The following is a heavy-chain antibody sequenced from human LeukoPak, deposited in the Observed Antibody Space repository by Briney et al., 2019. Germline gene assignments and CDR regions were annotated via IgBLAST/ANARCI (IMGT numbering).Heavy chain of an antibody. CDR3: ARTELTHRFGELSFFDY. V-gene: IGHV4-59*12. CDR1: GGSISSYY. Sequence: PSETLSLTCAVSGGSISSYYWSWIRQPPGKGLEWIGYIYYSGSTNYNPSLKSRVTISVDTSKNQFSLKLSSVTAADTAVYYCARTELTHRFGELSFFDYWGQGTLVTVSS. CDR2: IYYSGST. J-gene: IGHJ4*02. D-gene: IGHD3-10*01.